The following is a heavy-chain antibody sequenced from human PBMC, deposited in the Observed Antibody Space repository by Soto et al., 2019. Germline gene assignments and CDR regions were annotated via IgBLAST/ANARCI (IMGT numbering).Heavy chain of an antibody. CDR1: GFTFGSYA. J-gene: IGHJ4*02. V-gene: IGHV3-23*01. CDR2: ITDGGGST. CDR3: AKVGLFRNGYMGVVRGDH. D-gene: IGHD6-13*01. Sequence: EVQLLESGGGLVQPGGSLRLSCAASGFTFGSYAMSWVRQAPGKGLEWVSGITDGGGSTFYANSLQGRFTISRDNSKNTLYLQMSSLTAADTATYYCAKVGLFRNGYMGVVRGDHWGQGTLVTVSA.